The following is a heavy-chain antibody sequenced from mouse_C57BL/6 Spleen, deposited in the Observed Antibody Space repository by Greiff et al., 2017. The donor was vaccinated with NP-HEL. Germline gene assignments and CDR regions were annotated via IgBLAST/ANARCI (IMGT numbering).Heavy chain of an antibody. CDR3: AKNPLYGSDWYFDV. CDR1: GYTFTSYW. CDR2: IYPGSGST. D-gene: IGHD1-1*01. Sequence: QVQLKQPGAELVKPGASVKMSCKASGYTFTSYWITWVKRRPGQGLEWIGDIYPGSGSTNYNEKFKSKATLTVDTSSSTAYMQLSSLTSEDSAVYYCAKNPLYGSDWYFDVWGTGTTVTVSS. V-gene: IGHV1-55*01. J-gene: IGHJ1*03.